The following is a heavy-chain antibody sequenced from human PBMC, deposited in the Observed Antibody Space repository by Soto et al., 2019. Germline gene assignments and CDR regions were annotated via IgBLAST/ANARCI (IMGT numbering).Heavy chain of an antibody. CDR1: RGSISSYT. Sequence: SVEVTSEACRGSISSYTISWVRQAPGQGLEWMGRIIPILGIANYAQKFQGRVTITADKSTSTAYMELSSLRSEDTAVYYCARESNSGDWDFDLWGRGTLVSGSS. J-gene: IGHJ2*01. D-gene: IGHD4-4*01. CDR2: IIPILGIA. V-gene: IGHV1-69*04. CDR3: ARESNSGDWDFDL.